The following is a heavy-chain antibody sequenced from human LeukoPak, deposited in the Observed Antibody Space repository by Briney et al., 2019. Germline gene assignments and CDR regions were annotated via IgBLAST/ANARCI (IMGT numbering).Heavy chain of an antibody. CDR3: AELGITMIGGV. Sequence: GGSLRLSWAASGFTLSSYEMKWVRQAPGEGLEWVSYISSSGSTIYYADSVKGRFTISRDNAKNSLYLQMNSLRAEDTAVYYCAELGITMIGGVWGKGTTVTISS. D-gene: IGHD3-10*02. CDR2: ISSSGSTI. V-gene: IGHV3-48*03. J-gene: IGHJ6*04. CDR1: GFTLSSYE.